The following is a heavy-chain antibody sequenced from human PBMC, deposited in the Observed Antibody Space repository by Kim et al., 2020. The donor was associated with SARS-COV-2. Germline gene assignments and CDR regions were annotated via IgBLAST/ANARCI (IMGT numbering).Heavy chain of an antibody. V-gene: IGHV3-21*01. CDR3: ARDPKWISYGMDV. J-gene: IGHJ6*02. D-gene: IGHD5-12*01. Sequence: YADSVKGRFTISRYNAKNSLYLQMNSLRAEDTAVYYCARDPKWISYGMDVWGQGTTVTVSS.